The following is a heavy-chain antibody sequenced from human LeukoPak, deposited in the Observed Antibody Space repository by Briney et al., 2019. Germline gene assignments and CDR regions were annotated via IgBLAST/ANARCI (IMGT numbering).Heavy chain of an antibody. CDR3: ARCSPGDSSNFYAVLQY. CDR1: GGTFSSYA. V-gene: IGHV1-69*06. D-gene: IGHD3-22*01. Sequence: SVKVSCKASGGTFSSYAVSWVRQTPGQGLEWLGGIIPVFGTTTYAQKFQDKVTMTADKSTNTAYLQISSLTSDDTAVYYCARCSPGDSSNFYAVLQYWGQGTQVTVST. CDR2: IIPVFGTT. J-gene: IGHJ4*02.